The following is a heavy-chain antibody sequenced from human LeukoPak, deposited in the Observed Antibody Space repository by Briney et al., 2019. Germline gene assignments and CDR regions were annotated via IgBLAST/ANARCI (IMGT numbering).Heavy chain of an antibody. D-gene: IGHD6-19*01. CDR2: INPNSGGT. CDR3: ARTMVAGSNSGFDY. Sequence: ASVKVSCKASGYTFTGYYMHWVRQAPGQGLEWMGWINPNSGGTNYAQKFQGRVTMTRDTSISTAYMELSRLRSDDTAVYYCARTMVAGSNSGFDYWGQRTLVTVSS. V-gene: IGHV1-2*02. CDR1: GYTFTGYY. J-gene: IGHJ4*02.